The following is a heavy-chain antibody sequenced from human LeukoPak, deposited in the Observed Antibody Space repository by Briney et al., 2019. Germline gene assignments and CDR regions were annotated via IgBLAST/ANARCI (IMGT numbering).Heavy chain of an antibody. CDR2: ISGSGGST. D-gene: IGHD1-26*01. J-gene: IGHJ4*02. CDR3: AKDVSGSYSSTFDY. CDR1: GFTFSSYA. V-gene: IGHV3-23*01. Sequence: PGGSLRLSCAASGFTFSSYAMSWVRQAPGKGLEWVSAISGSGGSTYYADSVKGRFTISRNNSKNTLYLQMNSLRAEDTAVYYCAKDVSGSYSSTFDYWGQGTLVTVSS.